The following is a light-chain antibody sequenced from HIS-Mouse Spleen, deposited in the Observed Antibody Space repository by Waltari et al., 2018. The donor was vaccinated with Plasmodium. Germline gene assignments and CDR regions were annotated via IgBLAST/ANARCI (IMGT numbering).Light chain of an antibody. CDR3: QQYNNWSFT. V-gene: IGKV3-15*01. J-gene: IGKJ3*01. CDR2: GAS. Sequence: EIVMTQSPATLSVSPGERATLSGRASQSVSSNLAWYQQKPGQAHRLLIYGASTRATGIPARFSGSGSGTEFTLTISSLQSEDFAVYYCQQYNNWSFTFGPGTKVAIK. CDR1: QSVSSN.